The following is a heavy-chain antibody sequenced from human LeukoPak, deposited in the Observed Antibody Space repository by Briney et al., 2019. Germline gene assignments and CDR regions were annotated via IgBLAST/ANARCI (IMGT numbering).Heavy chain of an antibody. CDR3: ARGGKWLQLRGTFDS. CDR2: ISPSSTTT. V-gene: IGHV3-11*01. Sequence: PEGSLRLSCAASGFTFSEYYFSWIRQTPGRGLEWIAFISPSSTTTYHPDSGSEKQFYTDSMNSRFTISRDNAKNSLYLQMNTLRADDTAVYYCARGGKWLQLRGTFDSWGQGVLVSVSS. D-gene: IGHD5-24*01. CDR1: GFTFSEYY. J-gene: IGHJ4*02.